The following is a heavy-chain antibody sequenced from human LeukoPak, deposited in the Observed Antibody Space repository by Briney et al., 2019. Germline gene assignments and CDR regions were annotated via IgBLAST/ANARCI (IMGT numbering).Heavy chain of an antibody. D-gene: IGHD2-2*01. V-gene: IGHV4-34*01. J-gene: IGHJ4*02. CDR1: GGSFSGYY. CDR2: INHSGST. Sequence: PSETLSLTCAVYGGSFSGYYWSWIRQPPGKGLEWIGEINHSGSTNYNPSLKSRVTISVDTSKNQFSLKLSSVTAADTAVYYCARDAGSFDYWGQGTLVTVCS. CDR3: ARDAGSFDY.